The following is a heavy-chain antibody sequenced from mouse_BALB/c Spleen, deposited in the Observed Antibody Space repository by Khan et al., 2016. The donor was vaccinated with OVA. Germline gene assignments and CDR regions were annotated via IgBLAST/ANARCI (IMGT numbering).Heavy chain of an antibody. D-gene: IGHD1-2*01. CDR2: ISSGGSYS. J-gene: IGHJ4*01. Sequence: EVELVVSGGDLVKPGGSLKLSCAASGFTFSSYGMSWVRQTPDKRLEWVATISSGGSYSYYPDSVKGRFTISRDNAKNTLYLQMSSLKSEDTAMYYCARFITTATGDYDAMDYWGQGTSVTVSS. V-gene: IGHV5-6*01. CDR3: ARFITTATGDYDAMDY. CDR1: GFTFSSYG.